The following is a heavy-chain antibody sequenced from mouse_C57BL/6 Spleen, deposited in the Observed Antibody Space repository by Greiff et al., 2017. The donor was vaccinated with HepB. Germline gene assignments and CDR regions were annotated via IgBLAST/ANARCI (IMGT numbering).Heavy chain of an antibody. D-gene: IGHD3-2*02. V-gene: IGHV1-54*01. CDR1: GYAFTNYL. CDR2: INPGSGGT. J-gene: IGHJ4*01. Sequence: VNVVESGAELVRPGTSVKVSCKASGYAFTNYLIEWVKQRPGQGLEWIGVINPGSGGTKYNEKFKGKATLTADKSSSTAYMQLSSLTSEDSAVYFCARGGAQARGYAMDYWGQGTSVTVSS. CDR3: ARGGAQARGYAMDY.